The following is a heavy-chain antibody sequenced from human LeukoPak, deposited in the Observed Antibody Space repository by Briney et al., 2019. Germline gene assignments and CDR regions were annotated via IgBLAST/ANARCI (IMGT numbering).Heavy chain of an antibody. D-gene: IGHD6-19*01. J-gene: IGHJ4*02. Sequence: ASVKVSCKASGYTFTSYGINWVRQATGQGLEWMGWMNPNSGNTGYAQKFQGRVTMTRNTSISTAYMELSSLRSEDTAVYYCARGFGYSSDWYYFDYWGQGTLVTVSS. CDR1: GYTFTSYG. CDR3: ARGFGYSSDWYYFDY. CDR2: MNPNSGNT. V-gene: IGHV1-8*01.